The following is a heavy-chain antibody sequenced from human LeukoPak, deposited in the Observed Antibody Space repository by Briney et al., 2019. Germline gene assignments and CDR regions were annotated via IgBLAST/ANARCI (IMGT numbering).Heavy chain of an antibody. CDR3: ARDLLLWFGELSGAFDN. V-gene: IGHV3-21*01. CDR1: GFTFSSSS. J-gene: IGHJ3*02. D-gene: IGHD3-10*01. CDR2: ISSSSSYI. Sequence: GGSLRLSCAASGFTFSSSSMNWVRQAPGKGLEWVSSISSSSSYIYYADSVKGRFTISRDNAKNSLYLQMNSLRAEDTAVYYCARDLLLWFGELSGAFDNWGQGTMVTVSS.